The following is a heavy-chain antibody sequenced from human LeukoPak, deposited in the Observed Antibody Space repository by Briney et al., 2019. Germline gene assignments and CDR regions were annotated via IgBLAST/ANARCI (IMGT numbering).Heavy chain of an antibody. CDR2: ISSSSSYI. J-gene: IGHJ4*02. D-gene: IGHD3-10*01. CDR3: ARDLSDMVRGVVDY. V-gene: IGHV3-21*01. Sequence: GGSLRLSCAASGFTFSSYSMNWVRQAPGKGLEWVSSISSSSSYIYYADSVKGRFTISRDNAKNSLYLQMNSLRAEDTAVYYCARDLSDMVRGVVDYWGQGTPVTVSS. CDR1: GFTFSSYS.